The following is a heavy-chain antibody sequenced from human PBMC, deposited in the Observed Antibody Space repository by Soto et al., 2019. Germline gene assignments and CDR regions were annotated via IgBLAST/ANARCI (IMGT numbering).Heavy chain of an antibody. CDR1: GYSISSGYY. J-gene: IGHJ4*02. CDR3: ARVGTAAAPRFVDY. Sequence: KPSETLSLTCAVSGYSISSGYYWGWIRQPPGKGLEWIGSIYHSGSTYYNPSLKSRVTISVDTSKNQFSLKLSSVTAADTAVYYCARVGTAAAPRFVDYWGQGTLVTVSS. V-gene: IGHV4-38-2*01. D-gene: IGHD6-13*01. CDR2: IYHSGST.